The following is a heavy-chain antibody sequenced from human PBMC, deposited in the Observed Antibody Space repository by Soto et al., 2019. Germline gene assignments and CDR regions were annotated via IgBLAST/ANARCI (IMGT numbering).Heavy chain of an antibody. Sequence: GGSLRLSLAASGFTFSSYGMHWVRRAPGKGREWVAVIWYDGNDKYYADFVKGGFTISRDNAKNTVSLQMNSLRAEDTAVYYCARDRHSSSSGYFEYWGQGTLVTVSS. V-gene: IGHV3-33*01. CDR1: GFTFSSYG. D-gene: IGHD6-6*01. J-gene: IGHJ4*02. CDR2: IWYDGNDK. CDR3: ARDRHSSSSGYFEY.